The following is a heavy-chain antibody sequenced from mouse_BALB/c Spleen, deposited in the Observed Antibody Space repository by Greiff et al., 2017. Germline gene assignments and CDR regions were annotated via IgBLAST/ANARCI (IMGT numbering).Heavy chain of an antibody. J-gene: IGHJ2*01. Sequence: VQLQQSGPQLVRPGAPVKISCKASGYSFTSYWMHWVKQRPGQGLEWIGMIDPSDSETRLNQKFKDKATLTVDKSSSTAYMQLSSPTSEDSAVYYCARGGSTVPYYWGQGTTLTVSS. V-gene: IGHV1S126*01. CDR1: GYSFTSYW. D-gene: IGHD1-1*01. CDR3: ARGGSTVPYY. CDR2: IDPSDSET.